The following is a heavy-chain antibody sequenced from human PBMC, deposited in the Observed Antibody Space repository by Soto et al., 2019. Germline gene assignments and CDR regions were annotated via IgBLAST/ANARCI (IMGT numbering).Heavy chain of an antibody. D-gene: IGHD3-10*01. J-gene: IGHJ6*02. CDR1: GFTFSSYA. CDR3: ARGGRFGELSRYGMDV. Sequence: GGSLRLSCAASGFTFSSYAMHWVRQAPGKGLEWVAVISYDGSNKYYADSVKGRFTISRDNSKNTLYLQMNSLRAEDTAVYYCARGGRFGELSRYGMDVWGQGTTVTVS. V-gene: IGHV3-30-3*01. CDR2: ISYDGSNK.